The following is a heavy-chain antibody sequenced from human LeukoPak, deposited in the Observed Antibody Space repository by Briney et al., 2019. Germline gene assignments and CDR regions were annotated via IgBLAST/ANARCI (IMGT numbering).Heavy chain of an antibody. Sequence: GGSLRLSCAASGFTFSSYEMNWVRQAPGKGLEWVSYISSSSSTIYYADSVKGRFTISRDNAKNSLYLQMNSLRAEDTAVYYCARDCELSGSSSAQDYYFDYWGQGTLVTVSS. V-gene: IGHV3-48*01. D-gene: IGHD1-26*01. CDR3: ARDCELSGSSSAQDYYFDY. J-gene: IGHJ4*02. CDR1: GFTFSSYE. CDR2: ISSSSSTI.